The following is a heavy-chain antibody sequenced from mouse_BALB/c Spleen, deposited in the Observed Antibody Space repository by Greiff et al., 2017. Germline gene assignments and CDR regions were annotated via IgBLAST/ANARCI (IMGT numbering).Heavy chain of an antibody. CDR3: SRSSYGKLDY. D-gene: IGHD2-1*01. V-gene: IGHV5-17*02. J-gene: IGHJ2*01. Sequence: EVQLQESGGGLVQPGGSRKLSCAASGFTFSSFGMHWVRQAPEKGLEWVAYISSGSSTIYYADTVKGRFTISRDNPKNTLFLQMTSLRSEDTAMYYCSRSSYGKLDYWGQGTTLTVSS. CDR1: GFTFSSFG. CDR2: ISSGSSTI.